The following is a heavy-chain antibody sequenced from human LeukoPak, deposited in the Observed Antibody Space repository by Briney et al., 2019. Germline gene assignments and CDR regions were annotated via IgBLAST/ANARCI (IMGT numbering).Heavy chain of an antibody. CDR3: AKAGSWYGRAIDY. CDR1: GFTFSSYG. CDR2: ISYDGSNK. J-gene: IGHJ4*02. V-gene: IGHV3-30*18. Sequence: GGSLRLSCAASGFTFSSYGMHRVRQAPGKGLEWVAVISYDGSNKYYADSVKGRFTISRDNSKNTLYLQMNSLRAEDTAVYYCAKAGSWYGRAIDYWGQGTLVTVSS. D-gene: IGHD6-13*01.